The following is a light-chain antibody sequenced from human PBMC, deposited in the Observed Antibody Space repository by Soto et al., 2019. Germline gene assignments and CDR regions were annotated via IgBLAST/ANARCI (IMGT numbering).Light chain of an antibody. CDR1: STDFVSYNR. Sequence: QPPSVSGSPGQSVTISCTGTSTDFVSYNRVSWYQQPPGTAPKLIIYEASNRPSGVPDRFSGSKSGNTASLTISGLQAADEADYYCSLYTSENTYVFGTGTRSPS. J-gene: IGLJ1*01. CDR2: EAS. CDR3: SLYTSENTYV. V-gene: IGLV2-18*01.